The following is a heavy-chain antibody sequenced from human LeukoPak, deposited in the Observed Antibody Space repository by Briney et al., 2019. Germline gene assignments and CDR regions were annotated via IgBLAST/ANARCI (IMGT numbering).Heavy chain of an antibody. CDR3: ARDRELLRFLDWLSPTTYYYYYGMDV. D-gene: IGHD3-3*01. Sequence: ASVKVSCKASGYTFTSYNMHWVRQAPAQGLEWMGIINLSGGRTSNSQKFQGRVNMTRDPSTSTVYMELSSLRSEDTAVYYCARDRELLRFLDWLSPTTYYYYYGMDVWGQGTTVTV. V-gene: IGHV1-46*01. J-gene: IGHJ6*02. CDR2: INLSGGRT. CDR1: GYTFTSYN.